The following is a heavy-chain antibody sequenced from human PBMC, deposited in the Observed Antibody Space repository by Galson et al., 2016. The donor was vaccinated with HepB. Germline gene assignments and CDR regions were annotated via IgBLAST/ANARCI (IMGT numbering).Heavy chain of an antibody. D-gene: IGHD4-23*01. Sequence: TLRLSCAASGFISRDYEMNWVRLALGKGLEWVAYISGRGYHLYNEGCVKRRFTISRDNAKNSLYLQMNSLTDEDTPIYYCARDAASLNSPRFDYWGQGTLVTASS. CDR1: GFISRDYE. V-gene: IGHV3-48*03. J-gene: IGHJ4*02. CDR3: ARDAASLNSPRFDY. CDR2: ISGRGYHL.